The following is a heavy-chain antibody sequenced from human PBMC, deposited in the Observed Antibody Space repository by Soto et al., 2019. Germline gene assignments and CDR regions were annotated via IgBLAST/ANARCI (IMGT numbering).Heavy chain of an antibody. J-gene: IGHJ3*01. CDR1: WFALTTRGLG. CDR2: IYLSGDE. CDR3: GYGIATRHVFAIDV. D-gene: IGHD6-6*01. V-gene: IGHV2-5*01. Sequence: TLPRTCSFSWFALTTRGLGVGGTRQPPGTGLEWLAHIYLSGDEHYRPPLKSRVSIKKDVYKNKVVLTMNNMEDVDTATYYCGYGIATRHVFAIDVWGQGTTVTVSS.